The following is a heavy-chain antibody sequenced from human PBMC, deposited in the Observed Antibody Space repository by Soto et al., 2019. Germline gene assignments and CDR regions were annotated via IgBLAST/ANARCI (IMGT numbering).Heavy chain of an antibody. Sequence: GGSLRLSCVASGFDFNSYSMNWVRQAPGKGLEWISYINSGSTSVFYADTVKGRFTISRDNAKNSLYLQMNSLRAEDTAVYYCTSSRSPDAYWGQGTLVTVSS. CDR2: INSGSTSV. CDR1: GFDFNSYS. CDR3: TSSRSPDAY. D-gene: IGHD2-2*01. V-gene: IGHV3-48*01. J-gene: IGHJ4*02.